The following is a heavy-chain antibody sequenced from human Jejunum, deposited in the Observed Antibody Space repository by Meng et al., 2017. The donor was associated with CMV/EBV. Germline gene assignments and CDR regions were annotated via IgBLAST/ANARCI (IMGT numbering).Heavy chain of an antibody. J-gene: IGHJ6*02. CDR3: ARGNYYRSGTSYYGMGV. CDR2: IIPNFATT. CDR1: GTFSDYA. V-gene: IGHV1-69*05. Sequence: GTFSDYASSWLRQAPGQGLEWMGGIIPNFATTYAQKFQGRITITTDESTTSAYMQLRTLRSDDTAVYYCARGNYYRSGTSYYGMGVWGQGTTVTVSS. D-gene: IGHD3-10*01.